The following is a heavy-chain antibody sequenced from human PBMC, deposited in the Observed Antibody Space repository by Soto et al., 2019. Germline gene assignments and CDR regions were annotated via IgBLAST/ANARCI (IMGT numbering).Heavy chain of an antibody. V-gene: IGHV3-30-3*01. CDR3: ARDPKTSGGQHWAFNYSDS. J-gene: IGHJ4*02. CDR1: GLSFSISP. CDR2: ISYDGTNK. Sequence: GVSLRLSCVASGLSFSISPMHWVRQAPGKGPEWVALISYDGTNKFYADSVKGRFTISRDNSKSTLYLQVDSLRPEDAAVYYCARDPKTSGGQHWAFNYSDSWGQGTLVIVSS. D-gene: IGHD7-27*01.